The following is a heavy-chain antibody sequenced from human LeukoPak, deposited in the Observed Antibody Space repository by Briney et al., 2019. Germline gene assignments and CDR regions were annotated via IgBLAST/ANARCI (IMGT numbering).Heavy chain of an antibody. V-gene: IGHV4-34*01. CDR2: INHSGST. J-gene: IGHJ4*02. CDR3: ARLGYGDWPDY. Sequence: PPETLSLTCAVYGGSFSGYYWSWIRQPPGKGLEWIGEINHSGSTNYNPSLKSRVTISVDTSKNQFSLKLSSVTAADTAVHYCARLGYGDWPDYWGQGTLVTVSS. D-gene: IGHD4-17*01. CDR1: GGSFSGYY.